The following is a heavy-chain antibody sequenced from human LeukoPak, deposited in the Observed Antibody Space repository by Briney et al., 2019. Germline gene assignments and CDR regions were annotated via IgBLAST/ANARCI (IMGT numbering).Heavy chain of an antibody. Sequence: PGRSLRLSCAASGFTFSSYAMHWVRQAPGKGLEWVSYISSSSSTIYYADSVKGRFTISRDNAKNSLYLQMNSLRAEDTAVYYCAGISSSWYGDYWGQGTLVTVSS. V-gene: IGHV3-48*01. CDR2: ISSSSSTI. J-gene: IGHJ4*02. CDR3: AGISSSWYGDY. CDR1: GFTFSSYA. D-gene: IGHD6-13*01.